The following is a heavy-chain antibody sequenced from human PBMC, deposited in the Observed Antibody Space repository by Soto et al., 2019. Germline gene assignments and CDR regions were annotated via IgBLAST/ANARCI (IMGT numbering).Heavy chain of an antibody. Sequence: SETLSLTCTVSGGSIRSGGYYWSWIRQHPGKGLEWIGYIYYSGSTYYNPSLKSRVTISVDTSKNQFSLKLSSVTAADTAVYYCARDPLEYYYDSSGKGPGAFDIWGQGTMVTASS. CDR2: IYYSGST. CDR1: GGSIRSGGYY. CDR3: ARDPLEYYYDSSGKGPGAFDI. J-gene: IGHJ3*02. D-gene: IGHD3-22*01. V-gene: IGHV4-31*03.